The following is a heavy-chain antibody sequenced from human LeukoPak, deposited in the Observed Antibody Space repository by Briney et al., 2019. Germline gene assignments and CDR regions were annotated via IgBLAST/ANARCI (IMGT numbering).Heavy chain of an antibody. Sequence: GASVKVSCKASGYTFTGYYMHWVRQAPGQGLEWMGRINPNSGGTNYAQKFQGRVTMTRDTSISTAYMELSRLRSDDTAVYYCARDLEAAKYYYDSSGSVDYWGQGTLVTASS. V-gene: IGHV1-2*06. CDR1: GYTFTGYY. CDR3: ARDLEAAKYYYDSSGSVDY. J-gene: IGHJ4*02. CDR2: INPNSGGT. D-gene: IGHD3-22*01.